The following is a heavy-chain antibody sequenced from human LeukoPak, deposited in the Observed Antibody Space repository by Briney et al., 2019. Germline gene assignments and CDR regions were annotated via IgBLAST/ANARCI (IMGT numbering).Heavy chain of an antibody. D-gene: IGHD6-13*01. J-gene: IGHJ4*02. V-gene: IGHV3-53*01. CDR2: ISVSGATT. CDR1: GFIVSSHY. CDR3: ASRIATAGSVDY. Sequence: SGGSLRLSCAASGFIVSSHYMSWIRQAPGKGLEWISTISVSGATTYYADSVKGRFTISRDNSKNTLHLQMNTLRAEDTAVYYCASRIATAGSVDYWGQGTLVTVSS.